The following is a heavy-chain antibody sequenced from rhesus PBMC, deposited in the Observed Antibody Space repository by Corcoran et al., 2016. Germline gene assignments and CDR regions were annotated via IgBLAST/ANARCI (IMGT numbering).Heavy chain of an antibody. CDR1: GGSISSNY. CDR3: ARHPND. J-gene: IGHJ4*01. CDR2: IYGVTGST. Sequence: QVQLQESGPGLVKPSETLSLTCAVSGGSISSNYWSWIRQSPGKGLEWIGFIYGVTGSTTSNPSLKGRVTISTDTSKSQFSVRLSSVTAADTAVYYCARHPNDWGQGILVIVSS. V-gene: IGHV4-147*01.